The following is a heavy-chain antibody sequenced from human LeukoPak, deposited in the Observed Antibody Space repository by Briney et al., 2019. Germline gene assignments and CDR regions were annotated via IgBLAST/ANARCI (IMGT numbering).Heavy chain of an antibody. V-gene: IGHV1-8*01. CDR3: ATPMANTFDAFDI. Sequence: ASVKVSCKPSGYIFRNYDINWVRQAPGQGLEWMGWMNRENGNTGYAQKFHGRVTMTRHAPTNTAYMELTSLRSEDTAVYLCATPMANTFDAFDIWGQGSRVTVSS. CDR1: GYIFRNYD. CDR2: MNRENGNT. J-gene: IGHJ3*02. D-gene: IGHD5-24*01.